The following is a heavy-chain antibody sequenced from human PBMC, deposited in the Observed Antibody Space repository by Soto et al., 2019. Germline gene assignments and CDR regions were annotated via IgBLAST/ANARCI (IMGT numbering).Heavy chain of an antibody. J-gene: IGHJ4*02. D-gene: IGHD3-3*01. Sequence: GESLKISCRTSGTNYWIAWVRQRPGKGLEWLGFIYPGDSDTRYSPSFQGQVTISADKSINTTYLRWRTLKASDSGIYFCARGYYAFWSGPLDYWGQGTLVTVSS. V-gene: IGHV5-51*01. CDR1: GTNYW. CDR2: IYPGDSDT. CDR3: ARGYYAFWSGPLDY.